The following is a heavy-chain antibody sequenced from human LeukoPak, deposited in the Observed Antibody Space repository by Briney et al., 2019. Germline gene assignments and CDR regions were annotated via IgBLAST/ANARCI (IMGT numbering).Heavy chain of an antibody. CDR2: IWYDGSNK. Sequence: GGSLRLSCAASGFIFGHYAVHWVRQAPGKGLEWVAVIWYDGSNKYYADSVKGRFTISRDNSKNTLYLQMNSLRAEDTAVYYCARVRIVNYYGMDVWGQGTTVTVSS. CDR3: ARVRIVNYYGMDV. J-gene: IGHJ6*02. CDR1: GFIFGHYA. V-gene: IGHV3-33*08. D-gene: IGHD2-15*01.